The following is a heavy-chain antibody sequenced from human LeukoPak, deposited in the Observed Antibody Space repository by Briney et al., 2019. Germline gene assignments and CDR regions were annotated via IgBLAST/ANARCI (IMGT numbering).Heavy chain of an antibody. V-gene: IGHV3-23*01. CDR3: AKDKGRRLGWFGHDFDY. J-gene: IGHJ4*02. CDR1: GFTFSSYA. CDR2: ISGSGGST. D-gene: IGHD3-10*01. Sequence: GGSLRLSCAASGFTFSSYAMSWVRQAPGKGLEWVSAISGSGGSTYYADSVKGRFTISRDNSKNTLYLQMNSLRAEDTAVYYCAKDKGRRLGWFGHDFDYWGQGTLVTVSS.